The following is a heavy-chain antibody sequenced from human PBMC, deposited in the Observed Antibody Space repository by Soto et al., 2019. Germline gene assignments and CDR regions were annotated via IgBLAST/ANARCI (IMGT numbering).Heavy chain of an antibody. J-gene: IGHJ4*02. Sequence: ASVKVSCKASGYTFTSYGISWVRQAPGQGLEWMGIINPSGGPTSYAEKFQGRVTITRDTSTSTVYMELSSLRSEDTTVYYCAREVEMTTDTRNPFDYWGQGTLVTVSS. D-gene: IGHD4-17*01. CDR3: AREVEMTTDTRNPFDY. CDR1: GYTFTSYG. CDR2: INPSGGPT. V-gene: IGHV1-46*01.